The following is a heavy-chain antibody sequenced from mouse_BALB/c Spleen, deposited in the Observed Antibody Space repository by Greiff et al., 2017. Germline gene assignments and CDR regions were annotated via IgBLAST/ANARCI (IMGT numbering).Heavy chain of an antibody. CDR2: ISYSGST. Sequence: EVQLVESGPGLVKPSQSLSLTCTVTGYSITSDYAWNWIRQFPGNKLEWMGYISYSGSTSYNPSLKSRISITRDTSKNQFFLQLNSVTTEDTATYYCARGDESMDYWGQGTSVTVSS. V-gene: IGHV3-2*02. D-gene: IGHD3-3*01. CDR1: GYSITSDYA. CDR3: ARGDESMDY. J-gene: IGHJ4*01.